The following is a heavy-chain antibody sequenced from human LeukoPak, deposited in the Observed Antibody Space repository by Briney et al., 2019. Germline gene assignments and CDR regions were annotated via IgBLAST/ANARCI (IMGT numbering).Heavy chain of an antibody. D-gene: IGHD4-17*01. J-gene: IGHJ5*02. Sequence: PSETLSLTCTVSGGSISSSSYYWGWIRQPPGKGLEWIGSIYYSGSTYYNPSLKSRVTISVDTSKNQFSLKLSSVTAAGTAVYYCARELTTVTTGGFDPWGQGTLVTVSS. CDR2: IYYSGST. V-gene: IGHV4-39*07. CDR1: GGSISSSSYY. CDR3: ARELTTVTTGGFDP.